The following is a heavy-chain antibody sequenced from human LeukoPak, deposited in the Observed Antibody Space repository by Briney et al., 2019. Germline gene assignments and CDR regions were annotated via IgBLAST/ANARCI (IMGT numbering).Heavy chain of an antibody. CDR1: GFTFSSYS. Sequence: GGSLRLSCAASGFTFSSYSMNWVRQASGKGLEWVSSISSSSSYIYYADSVEGRFTISRDNAQNSLYLQMNSLRAEDTAVYYCERTPPAFDIWGQGTMVTVSS. V-gene: IGHV3-21*01. CDR2: ISSSSSYI. J-gene: IGHJ3*02. D-gene: IGHD2-15*01. CDR3: ERTPPAFDI.